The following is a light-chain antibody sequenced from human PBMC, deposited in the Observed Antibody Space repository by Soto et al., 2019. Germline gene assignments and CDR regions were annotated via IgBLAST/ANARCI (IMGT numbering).Light chain of an antibody. V-gene: IGKV3-15*01. Sequence: EIVMTQSPATLSVSPGERATLSCRASQSVSSNLAWNQQKPGQAPRLLIYGASTRATGIPARFSGSGSGTEFTLTINSLQSEDFAVYYCQQYNNWPPLTFGGGTKVEMK. CDR3: QQYNNWPPLT. J-gene: IGKJ4*01. CDR1: QSVSSN. CDR2: GAS.